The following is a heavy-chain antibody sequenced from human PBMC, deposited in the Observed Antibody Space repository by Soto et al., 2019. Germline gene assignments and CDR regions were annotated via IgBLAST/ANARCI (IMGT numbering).Heavy chain of an antibody. CDR1: GYTFTSYG. Sequence: ASVKVSCKASGYTFTSYGISWVRQAPGQGLEWMGWISAYNGNTNYAQKLQGRVTMTTDTSTSTAYMELRSLRSDDTAVYYCARDSLCRYSTSCYGRTWFDPWGQGTLVTVS. CDR3: ARDSLCRYSTSCYGRTWFDP. J-gene: IGHJ5*02. D-gene: IGHD2-2*01. V-gene: IGHV1-18*04. CDR2: ISAYNGNT.